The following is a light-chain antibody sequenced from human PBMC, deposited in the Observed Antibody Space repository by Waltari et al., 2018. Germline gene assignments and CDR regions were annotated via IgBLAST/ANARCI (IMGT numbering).Light chain of an antibody. CDR1: QSLTKRY. J-gene: IGKJ2*01. Sequence: VLTQSPGTLSLSPGERATLSCRASQSLTKRYLAWYQQKPGQAPRPLIYGASSRAAGIPDRFSGSGSGTDFTLTISRLEPEDFAVYYCQQYGSSVLYTFGQGTKLEIK. CDR2: GAS. V-gene: IGKV3-20*01. CDR3: QQYGSSVLYT.